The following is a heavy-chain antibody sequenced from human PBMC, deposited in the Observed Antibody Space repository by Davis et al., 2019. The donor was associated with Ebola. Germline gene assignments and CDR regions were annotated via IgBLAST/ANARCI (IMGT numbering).Heavy chain of an antibody. V-gene: IGHV4-59*01. D-gene: IGHD6-19*01. CDR2: IYYNVST. J-gene: IGHJ4*02. CDR3: AREDQWLVDY. CDR1: AGSISSSY. Sequence: PSQSLSLTCPLAAGSISSSYWSWIRQPPGKGLEWIGYIYYNVSTNYNPSLRSRVTISVDTSKNQFSLKLSSVTAADTAVYSCAREDQWLVDYWGQGTLVTVSS.